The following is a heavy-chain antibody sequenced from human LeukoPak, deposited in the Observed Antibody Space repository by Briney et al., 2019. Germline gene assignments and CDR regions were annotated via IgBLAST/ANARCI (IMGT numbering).Heavy chain of an antibody. CDR2: IRNKANSYTT. CDR3: TKLVGAND. D-gene: IGHD1-26*01. V-gene: IGHV3-72*01. Sequence: PGGSLRLSCAASGFTFSDHAMDWVRQAPGKGLEWVGRIRNKANSYTTEYAASVQGRFTVSRDDSKNSLYLQMNSMKTEDTAVYYCTKLVGANDWGQEPLVTVSS. CDR1: GFTFSDHA. J-gene: IGHJ4*02.